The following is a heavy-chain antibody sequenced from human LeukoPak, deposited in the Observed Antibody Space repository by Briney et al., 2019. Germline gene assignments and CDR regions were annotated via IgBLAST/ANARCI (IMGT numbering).Heavy chain of an antibody. J-gene: IGHJ4*02. V-gene: IGHV3-30*02. D-gene: IGHD4-17*01. CDR2: IRNDGRKK. CDR1: GFTFSSYG. Sequence: GGSLRLSCAASGFTFSSYGMHWVRQAPGKGLEWVAFIRNDGRKKYYGDSVKGRFTISRDNYKNTLSLQMSSLRSEDTALYYCAKDLNYGDLFDYWGQGTLVTGSS. CDR3: AKDLNYGDLFDY.